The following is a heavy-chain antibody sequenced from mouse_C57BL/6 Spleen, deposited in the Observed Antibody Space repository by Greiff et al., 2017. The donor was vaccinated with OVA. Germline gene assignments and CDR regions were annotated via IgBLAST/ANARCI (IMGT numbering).Heavy chain of an antibody. CDR1: GYTFTSYW. V-gene: IGHV1-55*01. Sequence: VQLQQSGAELVKPGASVKMSCKASGYTFTSYWITWVKQRPGQGLEWIGDIYPGSGSTNYNEKFKSKATLTVDTSSSTAYMQLSSLTSEDSAVYYCARHYYGSSYRYAMDYWGQGTSVTVSS. CDR2: IYPGSGST. CDR3: ARHYYGSSYRYAMDY. D-gene: IGHD1-1*01. J-gene: IGHJ4*01.